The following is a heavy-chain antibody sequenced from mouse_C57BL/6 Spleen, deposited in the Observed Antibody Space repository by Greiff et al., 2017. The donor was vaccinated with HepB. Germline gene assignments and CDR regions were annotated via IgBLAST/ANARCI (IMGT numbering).Heavy chain of an antibody. D-gene: IGHD1-1*01. CDR1: GFTFSSYG. CDR3: FGSSGAY. J-gene: IGHJ3*01. V-gene: IGHV5-6*01. Sequence: EVKLQESGGDLVKPGGSLKLSCAASGFTFSSYGMSWVRQTPDKRLEWVATISSGGSYTYYPDSVKGRFTISRDNAKNTLYLQMSSLKSEDTAMYYCFGSSGAYWGQGTLVTVSA. CDR2: ISSGGSYT.